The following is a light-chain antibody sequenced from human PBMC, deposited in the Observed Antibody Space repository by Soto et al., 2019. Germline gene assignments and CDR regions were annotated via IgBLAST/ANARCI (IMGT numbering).Light chain of an antibody. CDR1: QSVSST. J-gene: IGKJ1*01. V-gene: IGKV3-15*01. Sequence: EIVLTQSPGTLSLSPGESATLSCRASQSVSSTFLAWYQQKPGQAPRLLIYGASTRATGIPARFSGSGSGTEFTLTISSLQSEDSAVYYCQQYNSWLWTFGQGTKVDIK. CDR2: GAS. CDR3: QQYNSWLWT.